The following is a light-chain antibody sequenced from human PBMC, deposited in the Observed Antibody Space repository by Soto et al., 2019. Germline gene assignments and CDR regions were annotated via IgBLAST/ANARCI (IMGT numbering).Light chain of an antibody. Sequence: QSALTQPASVSGSPGQSITISCTRTSSDVGSYNYVSWYQQHPGKAPKLMIYEVSDRPSGISSRFSGSKSGNTASLTISGLQTEDEADYYCSSSTSSSTLFGTGTKVTVL. CDR1: SSDVGSYNY. CDR3: SSSTSSSTL. J-gene: IGLJ1*01. CDR2: EVS. V-gene: IGLV2-14*01.